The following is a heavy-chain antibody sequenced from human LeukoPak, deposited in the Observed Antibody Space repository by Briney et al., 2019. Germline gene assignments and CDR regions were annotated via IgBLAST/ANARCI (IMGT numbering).Heavy chain of an antibody. CDR2: INHSGST. J-gene: IGHJ4*02. V-gene: IGHV4-34*01. Sequence: PSETLSLTCAVYGGSFSGYYWSWIRQPPGKGLEWIGEINHSGSTNYNPSLKSRVTISVDTSKNQFSLKLSSVTAADTAVYYCARGPRLGQQLVPRVGDPDYWGQGTLVTVSS. CDR1: GGSFSGYY. D-gene: IGHD6-13*01. CDR3: ARGPRLGQQLVPRVGDPDY.